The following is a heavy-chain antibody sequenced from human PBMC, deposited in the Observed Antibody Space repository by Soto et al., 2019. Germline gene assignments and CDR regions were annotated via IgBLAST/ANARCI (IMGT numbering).Heavy chain of an antibody. V-gene: IGHV1-2*02. CDR2: VNPNSGGT. Sequence: SVNVSCKASVYTVSGFYMHWVRQAPGQGLAWMGWVNPNSGGTKSAEKFQVRVTMNRDTSISTAYMELSRLTSDETAVYYCASAAVTGTAGLDFWGQGTQVTVSS. CDR3: ASAAVTGTAGLDF. D-gene: IGHD6-19*01. J-gene: IGHJ4*02. CDR1: VYTVSGFY.